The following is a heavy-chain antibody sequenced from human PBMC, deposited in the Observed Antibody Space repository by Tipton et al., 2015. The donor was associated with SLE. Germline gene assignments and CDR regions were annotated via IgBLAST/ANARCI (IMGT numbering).Heavy chain of an antibody. J-gene: IGHJ3*02. CDR2: IYHSGST. CDR1: GYSISSGYY. CDR3: ARPSGGTVFDAFDI. Sequence: TLSLTCAVSGYSISSGYYWGWIRQPPGKGLEWIGSIYHSGSTYYNPSLKSRVTISVDTSKNQFSLKLSSVTAADTAVYYCARPSGGTVFDAFDIWGQGTMVTVSS. D-gene: IGHD4-17*01. V-gene: IGHV4-38-2*01.